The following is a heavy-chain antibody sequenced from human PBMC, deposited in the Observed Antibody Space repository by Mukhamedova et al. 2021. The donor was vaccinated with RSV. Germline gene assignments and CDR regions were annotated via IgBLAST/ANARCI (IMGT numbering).Heavy chain of an antibody. CDR2: INPKSGGT. J-gene: IGHJ3*02. D-gene: IGHD1-1*01. Sequence: EYMGWINPKSGGTHYPQKSQGRITMTSDTSITTVYMELSGLRPDDTAIYYCAGETGGLGTAFDIWGQGTMVTVSS. CDR3: AGETGGLGTAFDI. V-gene: IGHV1-2*02.